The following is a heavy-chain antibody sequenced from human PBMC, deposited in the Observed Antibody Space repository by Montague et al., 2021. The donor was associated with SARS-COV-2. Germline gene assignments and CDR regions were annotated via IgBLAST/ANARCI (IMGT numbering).Heavy chain of an antibody. J-gene: IGHJ3*02. Sequence: SETLSLTCTVSGGSISSYYWSWIRRPPGKGLEWIGYIYYSGSTNYNPSLKSRVTISVDTSKNQFSLKLSSVTAADAAVYYCAREVRYYYDSSGPGAFDIWGQGTMVTVSS. D-gene: IGHD3-22*01. CDR3: AREVRYYYDSSGPGAFDI. CDR1: GGSISSYY. V-gene: IGHV4-59*01. CDR2: IYYSGST.